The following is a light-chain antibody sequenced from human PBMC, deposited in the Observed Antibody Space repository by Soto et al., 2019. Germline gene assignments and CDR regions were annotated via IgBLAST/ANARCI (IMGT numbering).Light chain of an antibody. Sequence: EIVLTQSPATLSLSPGERATLSCRASQSVSSYLAWYQQKPGQAHRLLIYDASNRATGIPARFSGSGSGTDFTLTISRLEPEDFAVYYCQQRSNCPEPFGQGTKVESK. J-gene: IGKJ1*01. V-gene: IGKV3-11*01. CDR2: DAS. CDR1: QSVSSY. CDR3: QQRSNCPEP.